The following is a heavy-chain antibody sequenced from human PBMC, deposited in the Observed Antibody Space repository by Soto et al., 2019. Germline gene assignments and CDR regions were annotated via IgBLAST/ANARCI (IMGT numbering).Heavy chain of an antibody. CDR1: GFTFTSHA. D-gene: IGHD3-10*01. J-gene: IGHJ4*02. Sequence: EVQLLDSGGGLVQPGGSLRLSCVAYGFTFTSHAMSWVRQAPGKGLELVSAISGGGGFTYYADSVKGRFTISRDNSKNTGYLQVNSLSVEDTAVYFCAKGLYSGKTHTFDYWGQGTLVTVSS. V-gene: IGHV3-23*01. CDR3: AKGLYSGKTHTFDY. CDR2: ISGGGGFT.